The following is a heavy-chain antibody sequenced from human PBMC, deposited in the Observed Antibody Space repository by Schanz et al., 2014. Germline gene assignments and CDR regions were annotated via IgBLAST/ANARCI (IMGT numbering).Heavy chain of an antibody. Sequence: EVQLVESGGGLVQPGWSLRLSCAASGFMFTKYAMNWVRQAPGKGLEWVSGISGTGTKTYYADSVKSRFTISRDNSKNTVFLQMSSLRADDTALYYCAKDIGGAVAAPVYDSWGQGTLVTVSS. CDR3: AKDIGGAVAAPVYDS. CDR2: ISGTGTKT. CDR1: GFMFTKYA. D-gene: IGHD2-15*01. J-gene: IGHJ4*02. V-gene: IGHV3-23*04.